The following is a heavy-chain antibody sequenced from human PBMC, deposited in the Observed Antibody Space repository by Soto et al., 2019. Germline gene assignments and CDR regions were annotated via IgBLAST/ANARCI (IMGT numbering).Heavy chain of an antibody. CDR2: ISYDGSNK. Sequence: QVQLVESGGGVVQPGRSLRLSCAASGFTFSSYGMHWVRQAPGKGLEWVAVISYDGSNKYYADSVKGRFTISRDNSKNPRYLQMNSLRAEDTAVYYCAKDLYDYIWGSYRYWGPFDYWGQGTLVTVSS. CDR3: AKDLYDYIWGSYRYWGPFDY. V-gene: IGHV3-30*18. D-gene: IGHD3-16*02. J-gene: IGHJ4*02. CDR1: GFTFSSYG.